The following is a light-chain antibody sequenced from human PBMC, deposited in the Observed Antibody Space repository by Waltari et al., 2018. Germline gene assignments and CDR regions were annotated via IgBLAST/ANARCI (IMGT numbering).Light chain of an antibody. CDR1: SSDVGGYNY. Sequence: QSALTQPPSASGSPGQSVTISCTGTSSDVGGYNYVSWYQHHPGKAPKVMIYEVNKRPSGVPDGFSGSKSGNTASLTVSGVQAEDEADYYCSSYGGSNNLVFGGGTKLTVL. CDR3: SSYGGSNNLV. CDR2: EVN. V-gene: IGLV2-8*01. J-gene: IGLJ3*02.